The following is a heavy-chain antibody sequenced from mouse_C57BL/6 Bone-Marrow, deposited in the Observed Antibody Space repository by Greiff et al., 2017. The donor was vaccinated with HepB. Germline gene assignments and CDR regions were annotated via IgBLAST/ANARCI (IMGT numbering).Heavy chain of an antibody. J-gene: IGHJ4*01. CDR2: IDPSDSYT. CDR3: AREYGALGGYAMDY. V-gene: IGHV1-50*01. D-gene: IGHD5-1*01. CDR1: GYTFTSYW. Sequence: QVQLQQPGAELVKPGASVKLSCKASGYTFTSYWMQWVKQRPGQGLEWIGEIDPSDSYTNYNQKFKGKATLTVDTSSSTAYMQLSSLTSEDSAVYYCAREYGALGGYAMDYWGQGTSVTVSS.